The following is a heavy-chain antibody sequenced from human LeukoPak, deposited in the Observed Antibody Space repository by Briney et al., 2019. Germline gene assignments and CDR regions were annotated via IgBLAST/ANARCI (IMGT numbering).Heavy chain of an antibody. V-gene: IGHV3-48*02. CDR2: ISSGSSTI. CDR1: GFTFSNYN. D-gene: IGHD3-10*01. J-gene: IGHJ4*02. Sequence: PGGSLTLSCAASGFTFSNYNMNWVRQAPGKGLEWVSFISSGSSTIYYADSVKGRFAISRDNAKKSLYLQMNRLRDEDTAVYYCALCFGSGSYSLHYWGQGTLLTVSS. CDR3: ALCFGSGSYSLHY.